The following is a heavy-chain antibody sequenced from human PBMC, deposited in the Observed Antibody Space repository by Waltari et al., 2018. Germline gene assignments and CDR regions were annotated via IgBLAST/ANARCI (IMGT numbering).Heavy chain of an antibody. CDR3: ARGDTSNWFASYFDF. Sequence: QVRLQESGPGLVKPSETLSLTCTVSAASISSYYWSWIRQPPGKGLEWIAYIYFSGSTYYNPSLKSRGAISGDTSKKQCSLRLSSVTAADTAVYYCARGDTSNWFASYFDFWGQGILVSVSS. CDR2: IYFSGST. D-gene: IGHD3-10*01. V-gene: IGHV4-59*01. J-gene: IGHJ4*02. CDR1: AASISSYY.